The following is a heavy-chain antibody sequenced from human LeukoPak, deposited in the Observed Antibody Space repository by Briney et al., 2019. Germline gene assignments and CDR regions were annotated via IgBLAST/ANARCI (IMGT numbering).Heavy chain of an antibody. CDR1: GYTFTSYY. CDR3: ARDRESSGGILLRNWFDP. D-gene: IGHD2-15*01. CDR2: INPSGGST. Sequence: ASVKVSCKASGYTFTSYYMHWVRQAPGQGREWMGIINPSGGSTSYAQKFQGRVTMTRDMSTSTVYMELSSLRSEDTAVYHCARDRESSGGILLRNWFDPWGQGTLVTVSS. J-gene: IGHJ5*02. V-gene: IGHV1-46*01.